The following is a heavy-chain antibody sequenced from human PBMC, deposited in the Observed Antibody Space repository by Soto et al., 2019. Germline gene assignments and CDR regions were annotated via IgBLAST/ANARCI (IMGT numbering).Heavy chain of an antibody. CDR2: VGGSGDST. V-gene: IGHV3-23*01. CDR3: AKSPLGYCSGGSCYPPHYFDY. D-gene: IGHD2-15*01. J-gene: IGHJ4*02. Sequence: GGSLRLSCAASGFTFSNYAMSWVRQAPGKGLEWVSGVGGSGDSTYYADSVNGRFTISRDNSKDTLYLQMNSLRAEDTAVYYCAKSPLGYCSGGSCYPPHYFDYWGQGTLVTVSS. CDR1: GFTFSNYA.